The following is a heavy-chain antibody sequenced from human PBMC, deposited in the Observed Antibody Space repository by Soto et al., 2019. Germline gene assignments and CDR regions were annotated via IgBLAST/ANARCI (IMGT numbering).Heavy chain of an antibody. CDR1: GFTFSLYS. J-gene: IGHJ6*02. V-gene: IGHV3-48*02. CDR2: ISRSSTGI. D-gene: IGHD3-10*01. Sequence: EVQLVESGGGLVQPGGSLRLSCAASGFTFSLYSMSWVRQAPGKGLEWVSYISRSSTGIHYADSVKGRFTISRDEATNSMHLQMNRLRDGDTAVDYCARAVTWGLDVWGQGTTVSISS. CDR3: ARAVTWGLDV.